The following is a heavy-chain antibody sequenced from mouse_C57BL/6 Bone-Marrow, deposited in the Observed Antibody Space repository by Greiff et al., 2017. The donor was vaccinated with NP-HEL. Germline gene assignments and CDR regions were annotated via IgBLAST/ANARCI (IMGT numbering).Heavy chain of an antibody. D-gene: IGHD2-1*01. J-gene: IGHJ1*03. Sequence: QVQLQQSGAELARPGASVKLSCKASGYTFTSYGISWVKQRTGQGLEWIGEIYPRSGNTYYNEKFKGKATLTAEKSSSTAYMERRSLTSEDSAVYFGARWFYGKGGYFDVWGTGTTVTVSS. CDR3: ARWFYGKGGYFDV. V-gene: IGHV1-81*01. CDR2: IYPRSGNT. CDR1: GYTFTSYG.